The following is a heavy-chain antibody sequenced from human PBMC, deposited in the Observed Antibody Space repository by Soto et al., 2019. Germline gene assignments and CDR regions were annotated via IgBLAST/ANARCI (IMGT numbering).Heavy chain of an antibody. CDR1: GGTFSSYA. D-gene: IGHD3-3*01. CDR3: ARDRATIFGVVIKAPYGMDV. J-gene: IGHJ6*02. V-gene: IGHV1-69*13. CDR2: IIPIFGTA. Sequence: SVKVSCKASGGTFSSYAISWVRQAPGQGLEWMGGIIPIFGTANYAQKFQGRVTITADESTSTAYMELSSLRSEDTAVYYCARDRATIFGVVIKAPYGMDVWGQWTTVTVSS.